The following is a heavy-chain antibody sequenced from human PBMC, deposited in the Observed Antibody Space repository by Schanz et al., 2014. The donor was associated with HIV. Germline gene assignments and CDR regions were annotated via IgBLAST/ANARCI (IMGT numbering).Heavy chain of an antibody. V-gene: IGHV1-69*01. D-gene: IGHD5-12*01. CDR3: ARDVVATISPKYYYYGMDV. CDR1: GGTFSSSA. J-gene: IGHJ6*02. Sequence: QVQLVQSGAEVKKPGASVKVSCKASGGTFSSSAISWVRQAPGQGLEWMGGIITILGTANYAQKFQGRVTITADESTSTAYMELNSLRSDDTAVYYCARDVVATISPKYYYYGMDVWGQGTTVTVSS. CDR2: IITILGTA.